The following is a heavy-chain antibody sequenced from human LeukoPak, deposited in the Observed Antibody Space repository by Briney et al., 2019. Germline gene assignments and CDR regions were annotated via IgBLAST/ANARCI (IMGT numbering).Heavy chain of an antibody. CDR1: GGSISSGGYY. Sequence: PSETLSLTCTVSGGSISSGGYYWSWIRQPPGKGLEWIGYIYHSGSTYYNPSLKSRVTISVDRSKNQFSLKLSSVTAADTAVYYCASRGRVQNSSGYYRDYWGQGTLVTVSS. J-gene: IGHJ4*02. D-gene: IGHD3-22*01. V-gene: IGHV4-30-2*01. CDR3: ASRGRVQNSSGYYRDY. CDR2: IYHSGST.